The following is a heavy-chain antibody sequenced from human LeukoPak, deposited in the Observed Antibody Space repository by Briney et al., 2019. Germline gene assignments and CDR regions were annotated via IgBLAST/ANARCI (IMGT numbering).Heavy chain of an antibody. V-gene: IGHV4-59*08. CDR3: AGTVAGPNWFDS. CDR1: GASISSYY. J-gene: IGHJ5*01. Sequence: SETLSLTCNVSGASISSYYWSWIRQPPGKRLEWIGYIHYSGSTKYNPSLKSRVSISLDTPKNQFSLRLSPVTAADAAVYYCAGTVAGPNWFDSWGQGTQITVSS. D-gene: IGHD6-19*01. CDR2: IHYSGST.